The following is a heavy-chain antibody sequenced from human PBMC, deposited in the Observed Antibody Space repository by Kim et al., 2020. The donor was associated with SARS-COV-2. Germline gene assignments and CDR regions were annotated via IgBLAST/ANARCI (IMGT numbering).Heavy chain of an antibody. CDR1: GFTFDDYA. CDR2: ISWNSGSI. CDR3: AKGSSLWFGESIGSNWFDP. J-gene: IGHJ5*02. Sequence: SLRLSCAASGFTFDDYAMHWVRQAPGKGLEWVSGISWNSGSIGYADSVKGRFTISRDNAKNSLYLQMNSLRAEDTALYYCAKGSSLWFGESIGSNWFDPWGQGTLVNVPS. D-gene: IGHD3-10*01. V-gene: IGHV3-9*01.